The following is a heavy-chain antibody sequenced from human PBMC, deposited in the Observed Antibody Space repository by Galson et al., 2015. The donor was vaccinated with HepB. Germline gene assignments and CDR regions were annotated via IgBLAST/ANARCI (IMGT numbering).Heavy chain of an antibody. Sequence: SLRLSCAVSGLSVFDNYITWVRQAPGKGLEWVSRVYGGDNTSYADSVRGRVTISPEQSKNTLFLQMNSLRVDDTAVYYCVRYCTKTSCPKAGAFDFWGQGTMVTVSS. CDR3: VRYCTKTSCPKAGAFDF. J-gene: IGHJ3*01. D-gene: IGHD2-8*01. CDR2: VYGGDNT. V-gene: IGHV3-53*01. CDR1: GLSVFDNY.